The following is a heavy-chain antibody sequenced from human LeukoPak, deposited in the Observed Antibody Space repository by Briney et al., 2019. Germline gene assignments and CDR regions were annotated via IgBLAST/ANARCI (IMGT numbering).Heavy chain of an antibody. V-gene: IGHV4-4*02. CDR2: IYHSGST. CDR3: ARIGRYSSGWYYYYYMDV. CDR1: GGSISSSNW. J-gene: IGHJ6*03. Sequence: SETLSLTCAVSGGSISSSNWWSWVRQPPGKGLEWIGEIYHSGSTNYNPSLKSRVTISVDKSKNQFSLKLSSVTAADTAVYYCARIGRYSSGWYYYYYMDVWGKGTTVTVSS. D-gene: IGHD6-19*01.